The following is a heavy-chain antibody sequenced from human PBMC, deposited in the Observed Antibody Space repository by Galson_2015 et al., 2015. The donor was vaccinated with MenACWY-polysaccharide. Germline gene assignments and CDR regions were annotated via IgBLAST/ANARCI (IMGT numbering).Heavy chain of an antibody. CDR2: IYYSGTT. J-gene: IGHJ4*02. Sequence: ETLSLTCTVSGGSTSNYYWSWIRQPPGKGLEWIASIYYSGTTNYAPSLNSRATISVDTSKNQFSLNLSSVTAADTAVYYCARHPGARFYFDHWGQGILVTVSS. V-gene: IGHV4-59*08. CDR3: ARHPGARFYFDH. CDR1: GGSTSNYY. D-gene: IGHD7-27*01.